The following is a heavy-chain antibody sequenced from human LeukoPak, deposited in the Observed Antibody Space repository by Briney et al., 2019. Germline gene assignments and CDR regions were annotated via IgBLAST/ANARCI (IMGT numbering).Heavy chain of an antibody. CDR3: ARFDSSGWYYFDY. Sequence: KTSETLSLTCTVSGGSISSYYWSWIRQPPGKGLEWIGYIYYSGSTNYNPSLKSRVTISVDTSKNQFSLKLSSVTAADTAVYYCARFDSSGWYYFDYWGQGTLVTVSS. J-gene: IGHJ4*02. CDR2: IYYSGST. CDR1: GGSISSYY. V-gene: IGHV4-59*01. D-gene: IGHD6-19*01.